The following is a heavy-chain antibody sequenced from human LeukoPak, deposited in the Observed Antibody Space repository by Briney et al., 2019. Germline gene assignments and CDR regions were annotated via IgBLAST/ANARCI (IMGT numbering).Heavy chain of an antibody. CDR2: IYYSGST. CDR3: VRGPAYGPLDY. D-gene: IGHD3-16*01. CDR1: GGSISSYY. Sequence: SETLSLTCTVSGGSISSYYWSWIRQPPGKGLEWIGYIYYSGSTNYNPSLKSRVTISVDTSKNQFSLKLSSVTAADTAVYYCVRGPAYGPLDYWGQGTLVTVSS. V-gene: IGHV4-59*01. J-gene: IGHJ4*02.